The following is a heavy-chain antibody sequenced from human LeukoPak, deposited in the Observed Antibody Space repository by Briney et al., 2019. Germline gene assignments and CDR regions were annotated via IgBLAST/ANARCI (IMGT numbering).Heavy chain of an antibody. J-gene: IGHJ3*01. CDR2: IYNSRST. CDR1: GGSISSYY. V-gene: IGHV4-4*09. D-gene: IGHD3-16*01. CDR3: AIRNVLTEGESLDV. Sequence: PSETLSLTCTVSGGSISSYYWTWIRQPPGKALEWIGYIYNSRSTKYNPSLESRVTISVDTSKPQFSLRLNSVTAADTAVYHRAIRNVLTEGESLDVWGQGTMVTVSS.